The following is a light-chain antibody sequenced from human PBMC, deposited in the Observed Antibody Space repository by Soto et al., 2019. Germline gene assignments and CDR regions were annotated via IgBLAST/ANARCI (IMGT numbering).Light chain of an antibody. Sequence: ETVLTQYTATLSLSRSGIATLSCRASQSVSSYLAWYQQKPGQAPRLLIYDASNRATGIPDRFSGSGSGTEFTLTISSLQPDDFATYYCQQRSNWPSVGQGTRLEIK. V-gene: IGKV3-11*01. CDR1: QSVSSY. CDR3: QQRSNWPS. J-gene: IGKJ5*01. CDR2: DAS.